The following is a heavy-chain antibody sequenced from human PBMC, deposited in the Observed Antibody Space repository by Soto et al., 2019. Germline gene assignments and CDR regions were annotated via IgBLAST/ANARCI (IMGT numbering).Heavy chain of an antibody. V-gene: IGHV3-23*01. D-gene: IGHD4-17*01. J-gene: IGHJ2*01. CDR2: ISGGGDAT. CDR3: SRKVSVSTGRPDLVYFDL. Sequence: EVQLLDSGGGLVQPGGSLRLSCEASVFTFSGYALTWVRQAPGKGLEWVSAISGGGDATFYADSVKGRFTISRDKSKNTLYLQMNTLRAADRAVYYCSRKVSVSTGRPDLVYFDLWGRGTLVTVSS. CDR1: VFTFSGYA.